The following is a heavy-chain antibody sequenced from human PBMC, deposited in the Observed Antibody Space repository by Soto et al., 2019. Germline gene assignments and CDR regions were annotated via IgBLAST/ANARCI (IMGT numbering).Heavy chain of an antibody. J-gene: IGHJ5*02. CDR1: GGSISSSNW. Sequence: SETLSLTCAVSGGSISSSNWWSWVRQPPGKGLEWIGEIYHSGSTNYNPSLKSRVTISVDTSKNQFSLKLSSVTAADTAVYYCARLEVVVAATRGRSWFDPWGQGTLVTVSS. CDR3: ARLEVVVAATRGRSWFDP. D-gene: IGHD2-15*01. V-gene: IGHV4-4*02. CDR2: IYHSGST.